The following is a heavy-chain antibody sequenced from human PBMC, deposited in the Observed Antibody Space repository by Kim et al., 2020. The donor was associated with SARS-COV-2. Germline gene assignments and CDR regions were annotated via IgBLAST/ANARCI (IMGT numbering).Heavy chain of an antibody. Sequence: GGSLRLSCAASGFTFSTYEMNWVRQAPGKGLEWIAAIDTNASTIYYADSVKGRFTISRNNAENSLYLQMNSLSAEDTAVYYCARLYDVWRSWGDYWGQGTLVTVPS. CDR1: GFTFSTYE. CDR3: ARLYDVWRSWGDY. V-gene: IGHV3-48*03. J-gene: IGHJ4*02. D-gene: IGHD3-3*01. CDR2: IDTNASTI.